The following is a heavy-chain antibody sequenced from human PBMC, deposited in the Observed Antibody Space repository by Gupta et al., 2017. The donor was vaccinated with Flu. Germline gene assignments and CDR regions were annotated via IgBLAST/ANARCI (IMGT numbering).Heavy chain of an antibody. V-gene: IGHV3-30-3*01. CDR1: RNFA. J-gene: IGHJ6*03. D-gene: IGHD3-10*01. CDR2: ISYEGSNR. CDR3: ARRQGAYGFFYVDV. Sequence: RNFALHWVRQAPGKGLEGGAGISYEGSNRYDADAGRVRFTIYRDKSKNKLNLQMKRLSDAETDIYFWARRQGAYGFFYVDVWGKGTTVTVSS.